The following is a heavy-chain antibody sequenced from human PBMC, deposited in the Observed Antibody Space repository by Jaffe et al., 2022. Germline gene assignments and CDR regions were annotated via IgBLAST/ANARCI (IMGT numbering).Heavy chain of an antibody. CDR1: GFTFSSYG. D-gene: IGHD6-19*01. V-gene: IGHV3-30*02. CDR3: AKDVRGYSSGWYDGY. J-gene: IGHJ4*02. CDR2: IRYDGSNK. Sequence: QVQLVESGGGVVQPGGSLRLSCAASGFTFSSYGMHWVRQAPGKGLEWVAFIRYDGSNKYYADSVKGRFTISRDNSKNTLYLQMNSLRAEDTAVYYCAKDVRGYSSGWYDGYWGQGTLVTVSS.